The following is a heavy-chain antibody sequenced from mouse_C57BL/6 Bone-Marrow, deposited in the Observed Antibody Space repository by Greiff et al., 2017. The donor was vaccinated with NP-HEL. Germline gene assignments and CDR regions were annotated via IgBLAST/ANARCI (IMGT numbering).Heavy chain of an antibody. CDR3: AREKVYYYGSSYEDYAMDY. D-gene: IGHD1-1*01. V-gene: IGHV5-4*01. J-gene: IGHJ4*01. CDR1: GFTFSSYA. CDR2: ISDGGSYT. Sequence: EVMLVESGGGLVKPGGSLKLSCAASGFTFSSYAMSWVRQTPEKRLEWVATISDGGSYTYYQYNVNGRFPISRDNAKNNRYRQMSHLKSEDTAMYYCAREKVYYYGSSYEDYAMDYWGQGTSVTVSS.